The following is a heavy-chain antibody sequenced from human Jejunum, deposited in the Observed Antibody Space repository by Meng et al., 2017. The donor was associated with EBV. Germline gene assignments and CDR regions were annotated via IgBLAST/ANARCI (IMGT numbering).Heavy chain of an antibody. V-gene: IGHV3-30*03. CDR1: GFTFSGYA. J-gene: IGHJ3*02. Sequence: VGSGGGVVQAGRSLGLSCAASGFTFSGYAMTWVRQAPGKGLEWVAVISEDGSNKYYADSVKGRFTISRDNSKNTLYLQMNSLRVDDTAVYYCARGQHSSGHCDAFDIWGQGTMVTVSS. CDR3: ARGQHSSGHCDAFDI. D-gene: IGHD3-22*01. CDR2: ISEDGSNK.